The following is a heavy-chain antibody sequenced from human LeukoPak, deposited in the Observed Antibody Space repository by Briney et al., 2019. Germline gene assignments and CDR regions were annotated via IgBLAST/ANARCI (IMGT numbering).Heavy chain of an antibody. CDR1: GFTFSSYE. V-gene: IGHV3-48*03. CDR2: ISSSGSTI. D-gene: IGHD3-10*02. J-gene: IGHJ6*04. CDR3: AELGITMIGGV. Sequence: PGGSLRLSYAASGFTFSSYEMNWVRQAPGKGLEWVSYISSSGSTIYYADSVKGRFTISRDNAKNSPYLQMNSLRAEDTAVYYCAELGITMIGGVWGKGTTVTISS.